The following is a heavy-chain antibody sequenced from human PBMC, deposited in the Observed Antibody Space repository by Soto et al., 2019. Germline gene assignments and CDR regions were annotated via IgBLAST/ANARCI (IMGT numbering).Heavy chain of an antibody. D-gene: IGHD2-2*01. J-gene: IGHJ5*02. CDR3: ARSVVPAAESWFDP. Sequence: QLQLQESGPGLVKPSETLSLTCTVSGGSISSSSYYWGWIRQPPGKGLEWIGSIYYSGSTYYNPSLKSRVTISVDTSKNQFSLKLSSVTAADTAVYYCARSVVPAAESWFDPWGQGTLVTVSS. V-gene: IGHV4-39*01. CDR1: GGSISSSSYY. CDR2: IYYSGST.